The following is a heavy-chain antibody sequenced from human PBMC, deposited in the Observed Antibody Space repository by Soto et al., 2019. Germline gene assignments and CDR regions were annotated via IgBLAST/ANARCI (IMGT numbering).Heavy chain of an antibody. CDR3: AKDRMYYDFWSGYSMNHWFDP. CDR2: ISGRGGST. V-gene: IGHV3-23*01. D-gene: IGHD3-3*01. Sequence: GGSLRLSCAASGFTFSSYAMSWVRQAPGKEMEWESAISGRGGSTYYADSVKGRFTISRDNSKNTLYLQMNSLRAEDTAVYYCAKDRMYYDFWSGYSMNHWFDPWGQGTLVTVSS. CDR1: GFTFSSYA. J-gene: IGHJ5*02.